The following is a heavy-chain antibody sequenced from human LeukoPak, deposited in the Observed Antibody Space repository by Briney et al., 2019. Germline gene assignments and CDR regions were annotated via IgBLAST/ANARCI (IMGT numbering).Heavy chain of an antibody. CDR3: ARGGDSSSWSDFDY. CDR2: IYHSGST. V-gene: IGHV4-30-2*01. CDR1: GGSISSGGYS. J-gene: IGHJ4*02. D-gene: IGHD6-13*01. Sequence: SETLSLTCAVSGGSISSGGYSWSWIRQPPGKGLEWIGYIYHSGSTYYNPSLKSRVTISVDRSKNQFSLKLSSVTAADTAVYYCARGGDSSSWSDFDYWGQGTLVTVSS.